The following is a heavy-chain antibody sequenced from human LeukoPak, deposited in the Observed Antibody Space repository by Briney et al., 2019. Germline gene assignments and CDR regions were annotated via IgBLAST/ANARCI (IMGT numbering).Heavy chain of an antibody. Sequence: GGSLRLSCAASGFTFSSYAMSWVRQAPGKGLEWVSAISGSGGSTYYADSVKGRFTISRDNSKNTLYLQMNSLRAEDTAVYYCARYTYCYDSSGYYYDPYSDYWGQGTLVTVSS. V-gene: IGHV3-23*01. CDR3: ARYTYCYDSSGYYYDPYSDY. CDR1: GFTFSSYA. J-gene: IGHJ4*02. CDR2: ISGSGGST. D-gene: IGHD3-22*01.